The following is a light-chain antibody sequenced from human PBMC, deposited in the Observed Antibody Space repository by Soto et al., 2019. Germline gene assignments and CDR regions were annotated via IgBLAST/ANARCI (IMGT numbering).Light chain of an antibody. V-gene: IGKV3-20*01. Sequence: EIVLTQSPGTLSFSPGERAPLSLRASQSVSSSYLAWYQQKPGQAPRLLIYGASTRASGFPDRFSGSGSGTDFTLTISRLEPEDFAMYYCQVYNSSPWTFGQGTKVDI. CDR1: QSVSSSY. J-gene: IGKJ1*01. CDR3: QVYNSSPWT. CDR2: GAS.